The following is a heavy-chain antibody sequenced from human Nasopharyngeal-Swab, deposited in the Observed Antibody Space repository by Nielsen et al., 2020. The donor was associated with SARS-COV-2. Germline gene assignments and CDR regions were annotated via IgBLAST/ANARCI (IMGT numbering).Heavy chain of an antibody. Sequence: WVRQAPGQGLEWMGGIIPIFGTANYAQKFQGRVTITADESTSTAYMELSSLRSEDTAVYCCARERGSGWYDRVYYGMDVWGQGTTVTVSS. D-gene: IGHD6-19*01. CDR2: IIPIFGTA. CDR3: ARERGSGWYDRVYYGMDV. V-gene: IGHV1-69*01. J-gene: IGHJ6*02.